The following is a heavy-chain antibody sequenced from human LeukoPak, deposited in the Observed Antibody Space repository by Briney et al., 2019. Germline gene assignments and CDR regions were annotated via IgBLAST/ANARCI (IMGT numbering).Heavy chain of an antibody. J-gene: IGHJ4*02. CDR2: ISYDGSNK. CDR1: GFTFSSYA. D-gene: IGHD3-22*01. CDR3: ARDKDGVITRYFDY. V-gene: IGHV3-30-3*01. Sequence: GGSLRLSCAASGFTFSSYAMHWVRQAPGKGLEWVAVISYDGSNKYYADSVKGRFTISRGNSKNTLYLQMNSLRAEDTAVYYCARDKDGVITRYFDYWGQGTLVTVSS.